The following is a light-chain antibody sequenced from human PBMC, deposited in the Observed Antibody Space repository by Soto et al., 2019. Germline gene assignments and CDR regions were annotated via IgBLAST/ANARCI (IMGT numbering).Light chain of an antibody. CDR3: QQYGSSPPT. CDR1: QSVSISY. J-gene: IGKJ1*01. CDR2: GAS. Sequence: ESVLTQSPGTLSLSPGERATLSCRASQSVSISYLAWYQQKSGQAPRLLMYGASSRATGIPDRFSGSGSGTDFTLTLSRVEPEDFAVYYCQQYGSSPPTFGQGTKVDIK. V-gene: IGKV3-20*01.